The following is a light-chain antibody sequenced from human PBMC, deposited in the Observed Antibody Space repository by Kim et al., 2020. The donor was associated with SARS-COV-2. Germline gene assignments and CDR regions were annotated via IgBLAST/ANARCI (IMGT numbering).Light chain of an antibody. CDR3: SSYTSRSTRV. Sequence: GQPITISCTGSSSEFGAYNYVSWYQQHPGKAPKLMIYDVSNRPSGVSNRFSGSESGNTASLTISGLQAEDEADYYCSSYTSRSTRVFGGGTQLTVL. CDR1: SSEFGAYNY. J-gene: IGLJ2*01. V-gene: IGLV2-14*03. CDR2: DVS.